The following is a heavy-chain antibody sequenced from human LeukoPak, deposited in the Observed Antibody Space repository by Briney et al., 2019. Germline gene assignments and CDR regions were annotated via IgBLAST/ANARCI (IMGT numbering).Heavy chain of an antibody. Sequence: PETLSLTCTVSGGSISSYSWSWIRQPPGKRLEWIGYIYNSGSTNYNPSLKSRVTVSVDTSKNQFSLKLSSVTAADTAVYYCARELGVATLHFDFWGQGILVTVSS. CDR1: GGSISSYS. J-gene: IGHJ4*02. D-gene: IGHD2-21*02. V-gene: IGHV4-59*01. CDR2: IYNSGST. CDR3: ARELGVATLHFDF.